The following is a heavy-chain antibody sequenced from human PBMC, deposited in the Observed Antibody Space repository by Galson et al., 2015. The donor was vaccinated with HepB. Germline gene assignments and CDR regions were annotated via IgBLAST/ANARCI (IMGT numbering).Heavy chain of an antibody. V-gene: IGHV3-48*02. CDR2: ISSSSSTI. Sequence: SLRLSCAASGFTFSSYSMNWVRQAPGKGLEWVSYISSSSSTIYYADSVKGRFTISRDNAKNSLYLQMNSLRDEDTAVYYCARDFGVVVPAAFLYYYGMDVWGQGTTVTVSS. D-gene: IGHD2-2*01. CDR3: ARDFGVVVPAAFLYYYGMDV. J-gene: IGHJ6*02. CDR1: GFTFSSYS.